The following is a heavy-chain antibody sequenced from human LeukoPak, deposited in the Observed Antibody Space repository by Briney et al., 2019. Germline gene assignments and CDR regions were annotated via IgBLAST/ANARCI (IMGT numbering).Heavy chain of an antibody. V-gene: IGHV3-23*01. CDR3: ARDPRYGWFDP. CDR2: IDYSGGST. D-gene: IGHD1-1*01. CDR1: GFTLSSYE. Sequence: GGSLRLSCTASGFTLSSYEMSWIRQAPGKGLEWVSSIDYSGGSTHYADSVMGRFTISRDNSKNTLYLQLNSLSADDTAVYYCARDPRYGWFDPWGQGTLVTVSS. J-gene: IGHJ5*02.